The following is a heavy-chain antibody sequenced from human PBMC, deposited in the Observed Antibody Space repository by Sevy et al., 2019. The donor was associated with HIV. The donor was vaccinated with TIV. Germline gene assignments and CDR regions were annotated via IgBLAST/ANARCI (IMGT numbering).Heavy chain of an antibody. D-gene: IGHD3-22*01. J-gene: IGHJ4*02. Sequence: GGSLRLSCAASGFTFSSYAMHWVRQAPGKGLEWVAVISYDGSNKYYADSVKGRFTISRDNSKNTLYLQMNSLRAEDTAVYYCARDSGAYYYDSSGYCDYWGQRTLVTVSS. CDR1: GFTFSSYA. CDR2: ISYDGSNK. V-gene: IGHV3-30-3*01. CDR3: ARDSGAYYYDSSGYCDY.